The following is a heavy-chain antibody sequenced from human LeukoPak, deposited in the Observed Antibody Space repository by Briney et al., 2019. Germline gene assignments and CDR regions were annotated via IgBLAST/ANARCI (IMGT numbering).Heavy chain of an antibody. V-gene: IGHV4-34*01. Sequence: NASETLSLTCAVYGGSFSGYYWSWIRQPPGKGLEWIGEINHSGSTNYNPSLKSRVTISVDTSKNQFSLKLSSVTAADTAVYYCARVYGSGSGDYWGQGTLVTVSS. CDR1: GGSFSGYY. CDR2: INHSGST. CDR3: ARVYGSGSGDY. D-gene: IGHD3-10*01. J-gene: IGHJ4*02.